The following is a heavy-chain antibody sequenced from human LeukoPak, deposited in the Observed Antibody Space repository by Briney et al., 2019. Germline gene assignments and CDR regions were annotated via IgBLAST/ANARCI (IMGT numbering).Heavy chain of an antibody. CDR1: GGSFSGYY. Sequence: SETLSLTCAVYGGSFSGYYWSWIRQPPGKGLEWIGEINHSGSTNYNPSLKSRVTISVDTSKNQFSLKLSSVTAADTAVYYCARGLAAADIDYWGQGTLVTVSS. CDR2: INHSGST. J-gene: IGHJ4*02. D-gene: IGHD6-13*01. CDR3: ARGLAAADIDY. V-gene: IGHV4-34*01.